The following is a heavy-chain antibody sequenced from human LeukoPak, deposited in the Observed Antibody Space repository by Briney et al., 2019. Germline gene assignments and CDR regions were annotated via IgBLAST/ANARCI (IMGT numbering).Heavy chain of an antibody. CDR3: ARHLTGDIDGAFDI. CDR1: GGTFSSYA. D-gene: IGHD7-27*01. CDR2: IIPIFGTA. J-gene: IGHJ3*02. Sequence: ASVKVSCKASGGTFSSYAISWVRQAPGQGLEWMGGIIPIFGTANYAQKFQGRVTITADESTSTAYMELSSLRSEDTAVYYCARHLTGDIDGAFDIWGQGTMVTVSS. V-gene: IGHV1-69*13.